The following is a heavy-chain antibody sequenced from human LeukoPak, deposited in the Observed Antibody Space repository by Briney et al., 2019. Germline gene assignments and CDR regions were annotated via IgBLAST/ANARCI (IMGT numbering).Heavy chain of an antibody. J-gene: IGHJ4*02. CDR2: ISSTGTYT. Sequence: PGGSPRLSCSASGLTFSRYAMHWVRQAPGKGLEYVSAISSTGTYTYYADSVRGRFTISRDNSKNTLYLQMSSLRADDTAVYYCSGHSSGWYADWGQGTLVTVSS. CDR3: SGHSSGWYAD. D-gene: IGHD6-19*01. CDR1: GLTFSRYA. V-gene: IGHV3-64D*09.